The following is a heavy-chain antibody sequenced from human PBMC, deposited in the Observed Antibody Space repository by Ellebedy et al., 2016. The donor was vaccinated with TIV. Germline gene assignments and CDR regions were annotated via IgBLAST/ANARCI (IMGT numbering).Heavy chain of an antibody. Sequence: AASVKVSCKASGGTFSNYAFNWVRQAPGQGLEWMGRIIPILGIADYAENFQGRVTFTAEKYTSTAYMELSSLRPEDTAVYYCARWGGSSGRFQGPYDFWGQGTLVAVSS. CDR1: GGTFSNYA. J-gene: IGHJ4*02. CDR2: IIPILGIA. D-gene: IGHD1-26*01. V-gene: IGHV1-69*04. CDR3: ARWGGSSGRFQGPYDF.